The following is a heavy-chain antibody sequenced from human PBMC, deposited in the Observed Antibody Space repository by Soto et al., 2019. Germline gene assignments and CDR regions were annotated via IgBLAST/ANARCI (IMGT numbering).Heavy chain of an antibody. Sequence: GGSLRLSCAASGFTFSDYYMSWIRQAPGKGLEWVSYISSSGSTIYYADSVKGRFTISRDNAKNSLYLQMNSLRAEDTAVYYCARSHLYYDSSGPPAYWGQGTLVTVSS. J-gene: IGHJ4*02. V-gene: IGHV3-11*01. CDR3: ARSHLYYDSSGPPAY. D-gene: IGHD3-22*01. CDR1: GFTFSDYY. CDR2: ISSSGSTI.